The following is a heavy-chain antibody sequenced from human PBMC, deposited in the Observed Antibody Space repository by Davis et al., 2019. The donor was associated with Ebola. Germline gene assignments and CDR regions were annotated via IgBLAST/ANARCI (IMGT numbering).Heavy chain of an antibody. CDR1: GFTFSSYG. CDR3: ALAAGKHYYYGMDV. CDR2: IWYDGSNK. V-gene: IGHV3-30*02. Sequence: GESLKISCAASGFTFSSYGMHWVRQAPGKGLEWVAVIWYDGSNKYYADSVKGRFTISRDNSKNTLYLQMNSLRAEDTAVYYCALAAGKHYYYGMDVWGQGTTVTVSS. D-gene: IGHD6-13*01. J-gene: IGHJ6*02.